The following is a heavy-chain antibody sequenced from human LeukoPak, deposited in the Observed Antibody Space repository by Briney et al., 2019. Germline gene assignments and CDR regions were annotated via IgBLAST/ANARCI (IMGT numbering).Heavy chain of an antibody. D-gene: IGHD3-9*01. CDR3: ARDFGDYDILTGLYYYMDV. CDR1: GGSISSYY. Sequence: SETLSLTCTVSGGSISSYYWSWIRQPAGKGLEWIGRIYTSGSTNYNPSLKSRVTMSVDTSKNQFSLKLSSVTAADTAVYYCARDFGDYDILTGLYYYMDVWGKGTTVTVSS. J-gene: IGHJ6*03. CDR2: IYTSGST. V-gene: IGHV4-4*07.